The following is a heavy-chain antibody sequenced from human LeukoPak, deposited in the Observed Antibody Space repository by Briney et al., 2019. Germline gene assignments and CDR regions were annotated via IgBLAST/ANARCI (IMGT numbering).Heavy chain of an antibody. CDR1: SSGGYY. CDR3: ARDSRYGYSNDY. CDR2: ISWNSGSI. Sequence: SSGGYYWSWIRQPPGKGLEWVSGISWNSGSIGYADSVKGRFTISRDNTKNSLYLQMNSLRAEDTAVYYCARDSRYGYSNDYWGQGTLVTVSS. J-gene: IGHJ4*02. V-gene: IGHV3-9*01. D-gene: IGHD5-18*01.